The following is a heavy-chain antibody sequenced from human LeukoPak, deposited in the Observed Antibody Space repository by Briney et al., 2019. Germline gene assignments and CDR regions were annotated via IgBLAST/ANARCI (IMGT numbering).Heavy chain of an antibody. CDR3: ARAVMVANSTKDY. Sequence: PSETLSLTCAVYGGSFSGYYWSWIRQPPGKGLEWIGEINHSGSTNYNPSLKSRVTISVDTSKNQFSLKLSSVTAADTAVYYCARAVMVANSTKDYWGQGTLVTVSS. CDR2: INHSGST. V-gene: IGHV4-34*01. D-gene: IGHD2-8*01. CDR1: GGSFSGYY. J-gene: IGHJ4*02.